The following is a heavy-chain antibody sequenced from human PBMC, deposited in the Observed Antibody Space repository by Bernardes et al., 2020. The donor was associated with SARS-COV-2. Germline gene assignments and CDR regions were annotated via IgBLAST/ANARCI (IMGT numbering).Heavy chain of an antibody. CDR2: MRSKAKGYAT. CDR1: GFNFSGSA. D-gene: IGHD4-17*01. Sequence: GGSLRLSCATSGFNFSGSAIQWVRQAPGKGLEWVGRMRSKAKGYATTYLPSGRGRFIISRDDSTYTAYLQIKSLKSEDTAVYYCTGDYLYWGQGALVTVSS. J-gene: IGHJ4*02. V-gene: IGHV3-73*01. CDR3: TGDYLY.